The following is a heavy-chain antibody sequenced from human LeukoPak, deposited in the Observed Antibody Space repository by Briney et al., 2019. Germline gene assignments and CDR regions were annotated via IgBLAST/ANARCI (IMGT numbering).Heavy chain of an antibody. CDR1: GFTFSSYA. CDR2: ISGSGGST. CDR3: AKGRVGARAADY. D-gene: IGHD1-26*01. V-gene: IGHV3-23*01. J-gene: IGHJ4*02. Sequence: GGSLRLSCAASGFTFSSYAMSWVRQAPGKGLEWVSAISGSGGSTYYADSVKGRFTISRDNSKNTLYRQMNSLRAEDTAVYYCAKGRVGARAADYWGQGTLVTVSS.